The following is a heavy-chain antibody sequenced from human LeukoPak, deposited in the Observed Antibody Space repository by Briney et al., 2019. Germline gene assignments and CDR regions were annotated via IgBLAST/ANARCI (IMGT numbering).Heavy chain of an antibody. CDR2: IIPIFGTA. D-gene: IGHD3-9*01. Sequence: GASVKVSCKASGGTFSSYAISWVRQAPGQGLEWMGRIIPIFGTANYAQKFQGRVTITTDESTSTAYMELSSLRSEDTAVYYCARDKTIFGPPAWLDPWGQGTLVTVSS. CDR1: GGTFSSYA. V-gene: IGHV1-69*05. CDR3: ARDKTIFGPPAWLDP. J-gene: IGHJ5*02.